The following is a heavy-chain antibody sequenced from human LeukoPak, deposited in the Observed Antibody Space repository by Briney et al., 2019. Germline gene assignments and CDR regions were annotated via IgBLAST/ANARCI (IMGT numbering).Heavy chain of an antibody. V-gene: IGHV4-59*08. CDR3: ARQKAVNADLEY. J-gene: IGHJ4*02. CDR2: SHYSGSN. D-gene: IGHD6-19*01. CDR1: GFTFSNAW. Sequence: GSLRLSCAASGFTFSNAWMSWFRQSPGKTLEWIGNSHYSGSNTYNPSLESRLSMSVDTSKNQFSLTLRSATAADTAVYYCARQKAVNADLEYWGQGTLVTVAS.